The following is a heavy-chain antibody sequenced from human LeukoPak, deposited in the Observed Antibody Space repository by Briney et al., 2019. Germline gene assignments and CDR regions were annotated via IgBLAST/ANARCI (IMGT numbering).Heavy chain of an antibody. Sequence: GGSLRLSCAASGFTFSSYGMHWVRRAPGKGLEWVALILYDGSNKYYGDSVKGRFTIQRDNSKKTLYLQMNSLRVEDTAMYYCARDQMRPYQYYMDVWGKGTTVTVSS. D-gene: IGHD2-2*01. V-gene: IGHV3-30*03. CDR2: ILYDGSNK. CDR3: ARDQMRPYQYYMDV. J-gene: IGHJ6*03. CDR1: GFTFSSYG.